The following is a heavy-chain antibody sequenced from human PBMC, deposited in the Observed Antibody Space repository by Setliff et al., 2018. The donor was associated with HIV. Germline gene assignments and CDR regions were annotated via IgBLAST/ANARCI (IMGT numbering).Heavy chain of an antibody. CDR1: GGSINDQY. V-gene: IGHV4-4*08. J-gene: IGHJ4*02. Sequence: TCTVPGGSINDQYFSWIRQPPGKGLEWIGNIYPSGSIHPGGATNYNPSLKSRVAISLDTSKNQFSLNLTSVTAADTAVYYCARPYDSLYGWGQGVLVTVSS. CDR3: ARPYDSLYG. CDR2: IYPSGSIHPGGAT. D-gene: IGHD3-22*01.